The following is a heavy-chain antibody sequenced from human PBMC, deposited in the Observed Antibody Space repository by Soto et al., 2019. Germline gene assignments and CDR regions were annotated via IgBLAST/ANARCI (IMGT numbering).Heavy chain of an antibody. V-gene: IGHV5-51*01. CDR3: ASHSSGWADYYYGMDV. Sequence: CKGSGYSFTSYWIGWVRQMPGKGLEWMGIIYPGDSDTRYSPSFQGQVTISADKSISTAYLQWSSLKASDTAMYYCASHSSGWADYYYGMDVWGQGTTVTVSS. J-gene: IGHJ6*02. CDR2: IYPGDSDT. D-gene: IGHD6-19*01. CDR1: GYSFTSYW.